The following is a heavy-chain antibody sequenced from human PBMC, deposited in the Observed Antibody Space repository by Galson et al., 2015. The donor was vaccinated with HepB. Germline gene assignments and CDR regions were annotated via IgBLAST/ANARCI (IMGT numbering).Heavy chain of an antibody. D-gene: IGHD3-16*01. CDR2: INPNSGGT. J-gene: IGHJ5*02. V-gene: IGHV1-2*02. CDR1: GYTFSGFY. Sequence: SVKVSCKASGYTFSGFYIHWVRQAPGQGLEWMGWINPNSGGTNYAQKFQGRVTMTRDTSISTTYMELSTLRSDDTALYYCAREEEDRFGEPRFDPWGQGTPVTVSS. CDR3: AREEEDRFGEPRFDP.